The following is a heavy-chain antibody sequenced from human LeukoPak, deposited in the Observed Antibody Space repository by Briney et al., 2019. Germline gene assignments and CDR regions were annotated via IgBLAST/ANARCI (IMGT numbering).Heavy chain of an antibody. V-gene: IGHV4-34*01. J-gene: IGHJ5*02. Sequence: SETLSLTCAVYGGSFSGYYWSWIRQPPGKGLEWIGEINHSGSTNYNPSLKSRVTISVDTSKNQFSLKLSSVTAADTAVYSCARGSVRGEFDPWGQGTLVTVSS. CDR2: INHSGST. D-gene: IGHD3-10*01. CDR3: ARGSVRGEFDP. CDR1: GGSFSGYY.